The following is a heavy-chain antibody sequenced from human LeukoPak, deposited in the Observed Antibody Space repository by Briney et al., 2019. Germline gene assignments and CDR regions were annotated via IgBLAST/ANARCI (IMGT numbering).Heavy chain of an antibody. CDR2: ISSSSSTI. J-gene: IGHJ4*02. CDR3: ARAFLGSNFDY. V-gene: IGHV3-48*02. D-gene: IGHD2-15*01. Sequence: GGSLRLSCAASGFTFSSYGMNWVRQAPGKGSEWVSYISSSSSTIYYADSVKGRFTISRDNAKNPLYLQMNSLRDEDTAVYYCARAFLGSNFDYWGQGTLVTVSS. CDR1: GFTFSSYG.